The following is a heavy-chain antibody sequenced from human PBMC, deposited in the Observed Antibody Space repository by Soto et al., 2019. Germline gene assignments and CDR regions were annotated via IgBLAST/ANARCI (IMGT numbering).Heavy chain of an antibody. D-gene: IGHD5-18*01. CDR1: GVTVSSNY. CDR3: ARHGYNYGGGYFDY. V-gene: IGHV3-66*04. CDR2: IYSGGST. J-gene: IGHJ4*02. Sequence: EVQLVESGGGLVQPGGSLRLSCAASGVTVSSNYMSWVRQAPGKGLEWVSVIYSGGSTYYADSVKGRLTISRDNSKNTLYLQMNSLRAEDTAVYDCARHGYNYGGGYFDYWGQGTLVTVSS.